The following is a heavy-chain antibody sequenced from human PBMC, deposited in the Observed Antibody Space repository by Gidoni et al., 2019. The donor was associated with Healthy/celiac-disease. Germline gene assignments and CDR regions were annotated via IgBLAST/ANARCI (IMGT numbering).Heavy chain of an antibody. D-gene: IGHD2-15*01. CDR3: VNHRLDIVVFN. CDR1: GFTCSSYA. J-gene: IGHJ4*02. Sequence: EVQLVESGGGLVKPGGSLRLSCSASGFTCSSYARHWVRQAPGKRLEYVSAIRSNGGSTYYADSVKGRFTISRDNSKNTLYLQMSSLRAEDTAVYYCVNHRLDIVVFNWGQGTLVTVSS. CDR2: IRSNGGST. V-gene: IGHV3-64D*06.